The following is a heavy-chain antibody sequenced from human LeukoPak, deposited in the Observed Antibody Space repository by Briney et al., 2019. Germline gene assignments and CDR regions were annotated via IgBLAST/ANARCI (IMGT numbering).Heavy chain of an antibody. J-gene: IGHJ4*02. CDR2: IYSGGST. CDR3: VRDSVGLYYFNY. D-gene: IGHD1-26*01. CDR1: GFTVSSNY. V-gene: IGHV3-53*01. Sequence: PGGSLRLSXAASGFTVSSNYMSWVRQAPGKGLEWVSAIYSGGSTYYADSVKGRFTISRDNSKNTLYLQMNSLRAEDTAVYYCVRDSVGLYYFNYWGQGTLVTVSS.